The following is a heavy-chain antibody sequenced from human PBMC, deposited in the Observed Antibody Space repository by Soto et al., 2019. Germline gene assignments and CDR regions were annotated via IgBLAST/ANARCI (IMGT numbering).Heavy chain of an antibody. CDR1: GGSISSYY. V-gene: IGHV4-59*01. J-gene: IGHJ4*02. Sequence: QVQLQESGPGLVKPSETLSLTCTVSGGSISSYYWSWIRQPPGKGLEWIWYIYYSGSTNYNPSLKCRVTITVDPSKNHFSLNLSSVTAADTAVYYCASADGIALAGTWYYWGQGTLVTVSS. CDR3: ASADGIALAGTWYY. D-gene: IGHD6-19*01. CDR2: IYYSGST.